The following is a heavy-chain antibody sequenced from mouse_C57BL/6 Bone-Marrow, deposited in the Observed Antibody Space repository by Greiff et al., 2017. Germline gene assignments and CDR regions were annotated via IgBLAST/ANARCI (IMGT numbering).Heavy chain of an antibody. CDR3: SRQVTTVLATKYFDV. CDR1: GFTFSSYT. J-gene: IGHJ1*03. CDR2: ISGGGGNT. Sequence: EVQRVESGGGLVKPGGSLKLSCAASGFTFSSYTMSWVRQTPEKRLQWVAAISGGGGNTYYPDSVKGRFTLSRDNDKNILYLEMSSLRSEDTALYYCSRQVTTVLATKYFDVWGTGTTVTVSS. V-gene: IGHV5-9*01. D-gene: IGHD1-1*01.